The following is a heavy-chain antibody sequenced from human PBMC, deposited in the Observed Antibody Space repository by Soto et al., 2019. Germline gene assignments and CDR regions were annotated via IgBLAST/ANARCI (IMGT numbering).Heavy chain of an antibody. CDR2: IWYDGSNK. CDR3: ARDLASRSIRRPLSWFDP. Sequence: PGGSLILSCAASGFTFSSYGMHWVRQAPGKGLEWVAVIWYDGSNKYYADSVKGRFTISRDNSKNTLYLQMNSLRAGDTAVYYCARDLASRSIRRPLSWFDPWGQGTLVTVSS. J-gene: IGHJ5*02. CDR1: GFTFSSYG. V-gene: IGHV3-33*01. D-gene: IGHD6-6*01.